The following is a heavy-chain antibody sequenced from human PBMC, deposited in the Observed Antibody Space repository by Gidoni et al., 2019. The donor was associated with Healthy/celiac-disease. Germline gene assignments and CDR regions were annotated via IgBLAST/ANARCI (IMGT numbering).Heavy chain of an antibody. CDR3: TSRLDIVVVPAASFDP. D-gene: IGHD2-2*01. CDR2: IRSKAYGGTT. CDR1: GFTFGDDA. V-gene: IGHV3-49*03. Sequence: EVQLVESGGGLVQPGRSLRLSCTASGFTFGDDAMSWFRQAPGKGLEWVGFIRSKAYGGTTEYAASVKGRFTISRDDSKSIAYLQMNSLKTEDTAVYYCTSRLDIVVVPAASFDPWGQGTLVTVSS. J-gene: IGHJ5*02.